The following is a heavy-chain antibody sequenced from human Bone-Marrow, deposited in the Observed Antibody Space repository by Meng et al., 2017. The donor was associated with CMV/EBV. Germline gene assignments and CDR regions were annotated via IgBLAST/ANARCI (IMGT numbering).Heavy chain of an antibody. D-gene: IGHD2-2*01. V-gene: IGHV3-30-3*01. CDR3: ARMRIVVVPAAMPGYYYYGMDV. CDR1: GFTFSSYA. CDR2: ISYDGSNK. Sequence: GESLQISCAASGFTFSSYAMHWVRQAPGKGLEWVAVISYDGSNKYYADSVKGRFTISRDNSKNTLYLQMNSLRAEDTAVYYCARMRIVVVPAAMPGYYYYGMDVWGQGTTVTVSS. J-gene: IGHJ6*02.